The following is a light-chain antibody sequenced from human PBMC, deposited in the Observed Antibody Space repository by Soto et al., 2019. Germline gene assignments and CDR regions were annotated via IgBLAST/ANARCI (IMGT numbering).Light chain of an antibody. Sequence: DFQMTQSPSSLSASVGDRVTITCQASQDISNYLNWYQQEPGKAPKLLIYDASNLETGVPSRFSGSGSGTDFTFTISSLQPEDIATYYCQQYDNLPPHTFGQGTKLEIK. J-gene: IGKJ2*01. V-gene: IGKV1-33*01. CDR1: QDISNY. CDR3: QQYDNLPPHT. CDR2: DAS.